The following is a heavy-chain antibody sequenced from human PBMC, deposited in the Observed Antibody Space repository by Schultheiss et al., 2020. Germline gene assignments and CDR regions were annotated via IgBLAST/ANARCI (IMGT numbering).Heavy chain of an antibody. CDR1: GFSLSTSGMC. Sequence: SGPTLVKPTQTLTLTCTFSGFSLSTSGMCVSWIRQPPGKALEWLARIDWDDDKYYSTSLKTRLTITKDTSKNQVVLTMTNMDPVDTATYYCAHRRLGYSGYDSPDYWGQGTLVTVSS. D-gene: IGHD5-12*01. CDR2: IDWDDDK. J-gene: IGHJ4*02. V-gene: IGHV2-70*12. CDR3: AHRRLGYSGYDSPDY.